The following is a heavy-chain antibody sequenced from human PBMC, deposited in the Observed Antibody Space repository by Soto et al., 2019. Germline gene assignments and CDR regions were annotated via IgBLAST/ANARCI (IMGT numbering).Heavy chain of an antibody. V-gene: IGHV4-31*03. CDR1: GGSISSGGYY. CDR3: ARELVLTPFHGDYEGWFDP. CDR2: IYYSGST. Sequence: QVQLQESGPGLVKPSQTLSLTCTVSGGSISSGGYYWSWIRQHPGKGLEWIGYIYYSGSTYYNPSLKSRVTISVDTSKNQFSLKLSSVTAADTAVYYCARELVLTPFHGDYEGWFDPWGQGTLVTVSS. D-gene: IGHD4-17*01. J-gene: IGHJ5*02.